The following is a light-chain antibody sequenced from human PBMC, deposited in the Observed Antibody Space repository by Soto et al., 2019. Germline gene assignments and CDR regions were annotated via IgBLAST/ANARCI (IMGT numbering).Light chain of an antibody. CDR1: SSDVGGYNY. CDR3: SSYTSSSTRV. J-gene: IGLJ2*01. Sequence: QSALTQPASVSGSPGQSITISCTGTSSDVGGYNYVSWYQQHPGKAPKLMIYDVSNRPSGVSNRFSSSKSGNTASLTISGLQAEDEADYYCSSYTSSSTRVFGGGTTVTVL. V-gene: IGLV2-14*01. CDR2: DVS.